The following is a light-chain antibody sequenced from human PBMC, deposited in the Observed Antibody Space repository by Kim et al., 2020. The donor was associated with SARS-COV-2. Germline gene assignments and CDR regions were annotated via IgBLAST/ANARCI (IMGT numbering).Light chain of an antibody. Sequence: ASVEDRVPLPCRASQGIRNDLVWYQQKPGKAPKLLIYAVSTLQTGVPSRFSGSGSGTDFTLTISSLQPDDFATYYCLQDYNYPWTFGQGTKVDIK. CDR2: AVS. J-gene: IGKJ1*01. CDR3: LQDYNYPWT. CDR1: QGIRND. V-gene: IGKV1-6*01.